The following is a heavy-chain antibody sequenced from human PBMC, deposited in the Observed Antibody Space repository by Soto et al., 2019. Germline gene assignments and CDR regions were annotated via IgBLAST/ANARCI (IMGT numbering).Heavy chain of an antibody. CDR2: INAANGNT. CDR1: GYTFSAYA. D-gene: IGHD6-13*01. CDR3: ARDRLYSSSWYYFDY. V-gene: IGHV1-3*01. J-gene: IGHJ4*02. Sequence: ASVKVSCKASGYTFSAYAIHWVRQAPGQGLECMGWINAANGNTRYSQKFQDRVTITTDTSASTAYMELSSLRSEDTAVYYCARDRLYSSSWYYFDYWGQGTLVTVSS.